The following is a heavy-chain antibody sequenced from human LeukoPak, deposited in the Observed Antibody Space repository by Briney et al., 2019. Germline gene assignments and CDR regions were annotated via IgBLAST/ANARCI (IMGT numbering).Heavy chain of an antibody. D-gene: IGHD3-16*02. J-gene: IGHJ6*03. CDR3: ATQRLSPMTFFYYIDV. Sequence: KPSETLSLTCTVSGGSISSSSYYWGWIRQPPGKGLEWIGSIYYSGSTYYNPSLKSRVTMSVDTSKNQFSLNLSSVTAADTAVYYCATQRLSPMTFFYYIDVWGKGTTVTISS. V-gene: IGHV4-39*01. CDR2: IYYSGST. CDR1: GGSISSSSYY.